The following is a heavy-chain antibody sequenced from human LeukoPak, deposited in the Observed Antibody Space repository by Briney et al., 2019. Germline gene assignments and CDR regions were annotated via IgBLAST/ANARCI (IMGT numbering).Heavy chain of an antibody. J-gene: IGHJ6*03. CDR1: GFTFSSYS. Sequence: GGSLRLSCAASGFTFSSYSMNWVRQAPGKGLEWVSSISSSSSYIYYADSVKGRFTISRDNAKNSLYLQMNSLRAEDTAVYYCARDRGRAAYDFWSGYFGTTYYMDVWGKGTTVTVSS. D-gene: IGHD3-3*01. V-gene: IGHV3-21*01. CDR3: ARDRGRAAYDFWSGYFGTTYYMDV. CDR2: ISSSSSYI.